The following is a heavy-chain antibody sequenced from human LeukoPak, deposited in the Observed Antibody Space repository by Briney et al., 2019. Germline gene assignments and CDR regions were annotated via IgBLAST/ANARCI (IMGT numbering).Heavy chain of an antibody. V-gene: IGHV5-10-1*01. J-gene: IGHJ4*02. D-gene: IGHD3-16*02. CDR1: GYSFTSYW. CDR3: ARGGRYDYVWGSYRYTY. CDR2: IDPSDSYA. Sequence: GESLRISCKGSGYSFTSYWISWVRQMPGKGLEWMGRIDPSDSYANYSPSFQGHVTISADKSISTAYLQRSSLKASDTAMYYCARGGRYDYVWGSYRYTYWGQGTLVTVSS.